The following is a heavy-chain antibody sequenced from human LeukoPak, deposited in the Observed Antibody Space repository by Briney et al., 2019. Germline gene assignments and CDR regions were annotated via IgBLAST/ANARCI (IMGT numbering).Heavy chain of an antibody. CDR1: GFTFSNYD. V-gene: IGHV3-21*01. J-gene: IGHJ4*02. D-gene: IGHD5-24*01. CDR3: ARIGLGRDAYNSFDY. Sequence: PGGSLRLSCAASGFTFSNYDMTWVRQAPGKGLEWVSSISATTISRFSAGSVRGRFTISRDNVENSLYLQMNDLRREDTAVYYCARIGLGRDAYNSFDYWGQGTLVIVSS. CDR2: ISATTISR.